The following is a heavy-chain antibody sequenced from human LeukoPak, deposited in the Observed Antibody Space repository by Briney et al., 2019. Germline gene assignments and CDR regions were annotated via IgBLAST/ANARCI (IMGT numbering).Heavy chain of an antibody. CDR2: IGLHGYPL. J-gene: IGHJ4*02. CDR1: GFTFNIYY. D-gene: IGHD3-22*01. V-gene: IGHV3-11*04. CDR3: ARKDFSSGSFTY. Sequence: GGSLRLSCAVSGFTFNIYYMSWIHQAPGKGLEWISYIGLHGYPLDYADSVKGRFTISRDNAQNSLYLDMSSLRAEDTAVYYCARKDFSSGSFTYWGQGTLVTGSS.